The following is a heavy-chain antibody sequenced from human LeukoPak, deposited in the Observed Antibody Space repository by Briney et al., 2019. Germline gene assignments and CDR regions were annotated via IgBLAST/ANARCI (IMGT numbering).Heavy chain of an antibody. CDR1: GFTFSSYS. Sequence: GGPLRLSCAASGFTFSSYSMNWVRQAPGKGLEWVAVIWYDGSNKYYADSVKGRFTISRDNSKNTLYLQMNSLRAEDTAVYYCARGKLELHKYYFDYWGQGTLVTVSS. CDR3: ARGKLELHKYYFDY. J-gene: IGHJ4*02. V-gene: IGHV3-33*08. CDR2: IWYDGSNK. D-gene: IGHD1-7*01.